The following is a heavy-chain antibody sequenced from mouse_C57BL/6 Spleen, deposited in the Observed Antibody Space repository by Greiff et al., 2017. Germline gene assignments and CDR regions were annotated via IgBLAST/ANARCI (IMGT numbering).Heavy chain of an antibody. CDR3: TRESDYDGFAY. Sequence: EVQGVESGEGLVKPGGSLKLSCAASGFTFSSYAMSWVRQTPEKRLEWVAYISSGGDYIYYADTVKGRFTISRDNARNTLYLQMSSLKSEDTAMYYCTRESDYDGFAYWGQGTLVTVSA. V-gene: IGHV5-9-1*02. CDR2: ISSGGDYI. J-gene: IGHJ3*01. D-gene: IGHD2-4*01. CDR1: GFTFSSYA.